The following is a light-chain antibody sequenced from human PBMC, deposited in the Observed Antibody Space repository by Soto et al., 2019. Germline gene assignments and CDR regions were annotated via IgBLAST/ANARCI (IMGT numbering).Light chain of an antibody. V-gene: IGLV2-23*01. Sequence: QSALTQPASVSGSPEQSITISCTGTSSDVGAYNLVSWYQQHPGKAPRLIIYEGSKRPSGISHRFSGSKSDNTASLTISGLRVEDGAHYHCCSYAGSRTFVFGGGTKLTVL. CDR3: CSYAGSRTFV. CDR1: SSDVGAYNL. J-gene: IGLJ3*02. CDR2: EGS.